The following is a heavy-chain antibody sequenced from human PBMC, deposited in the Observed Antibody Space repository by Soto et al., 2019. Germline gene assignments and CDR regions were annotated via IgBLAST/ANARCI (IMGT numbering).Heavy chain of an antibody. V-gene: IGHV3-30-3*01. Sequence: QVQLVESGGGVVQPGRSLRLSCAASGFTFSSYAMHWVRQAPGKGLEWVAVISYDGSNKYYADSVKGRFTISRDNSKNPLYLQMNSLRAEDTAVYYCARDRHIGYDLLGRGYYYGMDVWGQGTTVTVSS. CDR2: ISYDGSNK. D-gene: IGHD5-12*01. CDR1: GFTFSSYA. CDR3: ARDRHIGYDLLGRGYYYGMDV. J-gene: IGHJ6*02.